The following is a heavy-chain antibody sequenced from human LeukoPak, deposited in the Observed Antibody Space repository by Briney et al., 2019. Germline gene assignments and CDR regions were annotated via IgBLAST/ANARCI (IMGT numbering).Heavy chain of an antibody. CDR3: ARVGYDILTVDY. CDR1: GLSFSNYA. J-gene: IGHJ4*02. CDR2: IGGTGGNI. Sequence: PGGSLRLSCAASGLSFSNYAMYWVRQAPGKGLEWVSAIGGTGGNIFYTDSVKGRFTISRDNAKNSLYLQMNSLRAEDTAVYYCARVGYDILTVDYWGQGTLVTVSS. D-gene: IGHD3-9*01. V-gene: IGHV3-21*01.